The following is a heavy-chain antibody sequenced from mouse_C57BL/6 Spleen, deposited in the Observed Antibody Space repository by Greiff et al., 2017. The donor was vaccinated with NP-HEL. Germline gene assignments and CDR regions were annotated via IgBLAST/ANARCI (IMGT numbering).Heavy chain of an antibody. CDR3: ARMDDGYYDFDY. Sequence: VKLVESGAELVKPGASVKISCKASGYAFSSYWMNWVKQRPGKGLEWIGQIYPGDGDTNYNGKFKGKATLTADKSSSTAYMQLSSLTSEDSAVYFCARMDDGYYDFDYWGQGTTLTVSS. CDR2: IYPGDGDT. J-gene: IGHJ2*01. D-gene: IGHD2-3*01. CDR1: GYAFSSYW. V-gene: IGHV1-80*01.